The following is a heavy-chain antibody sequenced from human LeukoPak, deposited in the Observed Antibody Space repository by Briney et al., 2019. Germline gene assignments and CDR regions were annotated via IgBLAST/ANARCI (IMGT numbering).Heavy chain of an antibody. CDR1: GYTFTNYP. CDR2: IDTNTGKP. Sequence: ASVKVSCKASGYTFTNYPTNWVRQAPGQGLEWMGWIDTNTGKPTYAQGFTGRFVFSLDTPVTTAYLQISSLKGEDTAVYYCARDSYCSAGTCYSRVGYWGQGTLVIVSS. D-gene: IGHD2-15*01. CDR3: ARDSYCSAGTCYSRVGY. V-gene: IGHV7-4-1*02. J-gene: IGHJ4*02.